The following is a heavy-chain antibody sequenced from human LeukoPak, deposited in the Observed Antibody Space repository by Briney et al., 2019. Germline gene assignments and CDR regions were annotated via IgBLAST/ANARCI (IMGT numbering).Heavy chain of an antibody. V-gene: IGHV3-21*01. CDR3: ARDMGWQQFDQ. D-gene: IGHD5-24*01. CDR2: ISSISSYI. J-gene: IGHJ4*02. CDR1: GFTFSSYS. Sequence: GGSLRLSCAASGFTFSSYSMNCVRQPPGKGLEWVPSISSISSYIYYADSLKGRFTISRDNAKNSLYLQMNSLRAEDTAVYYCARDMGWQQFDQWGQGTLVTVSS.